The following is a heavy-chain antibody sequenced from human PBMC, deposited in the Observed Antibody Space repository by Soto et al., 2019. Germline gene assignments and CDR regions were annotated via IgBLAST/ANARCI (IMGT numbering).Heavy chain of an antibody. V-gene: IGHV3-30*03. Sequence: GGSVGLSCAASVFTFNNYGMHCVRQSPGKGLEWVAVISYDGSNKYYADSVKGRFTISRDNFKNTLYLQMNSLRAEDTAVYYCATDRGSADYGGSALDYWGQGTLGTVSS. J-gene: IGHJ4*02. CDR3: ATDRGSADYGGSALDY. CDR1: VFTFNNYG. CDR2: ISYDGSNK. D-gene: IGHD4-17*01.